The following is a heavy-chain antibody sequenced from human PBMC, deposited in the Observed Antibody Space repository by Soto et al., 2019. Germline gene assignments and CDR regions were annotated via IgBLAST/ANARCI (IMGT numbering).Heavy chain of an antibody. V-gene: IGHV1-2*02. J-gene: IGHJ3*02. CDR2: VNPYTGGT. CDR1: GYCFTDHY. CDR3: ATTDSGGYYGNALDI. D-gene: IGHD3-22*01. Sequence: XSVKVFCKASGYCFTDHYIHWVRQAPGQGLEWMGWVNPYTGGTNYAQRFHGRVTMTRDTSITTAYMELSSLRSDDTALFYCATTDSGGYYGNALDICGQGTMVTVSS.